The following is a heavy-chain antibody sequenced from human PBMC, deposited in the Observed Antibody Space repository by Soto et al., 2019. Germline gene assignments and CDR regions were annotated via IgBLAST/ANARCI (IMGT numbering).Heavy chain of an antibody. CDR1: GYSFTSYW. D-gene: IGHD3-16*02. CDR3: ARQQSPPVWGSYRVNFDAFDI. CDR2: IYPGDSDT. V-gene: IGHV5-51*01. J-gene: IGHJ3*02. Sequence: GESLKISCKGSGYSFTSYWIGWVRQMPGKGLEWMGIIYPGDSDTRYSPSFQGQVTISADKSISTAYLQWSSLKASDTAMYYCARQQSPPVWGSYRVNFDAFDIWGQGTMVTVSS.